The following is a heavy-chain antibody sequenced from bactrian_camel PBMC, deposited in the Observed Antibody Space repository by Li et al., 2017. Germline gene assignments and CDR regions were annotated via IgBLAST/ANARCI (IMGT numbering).Heavy chain of an antibody. Sequence: QLVESGGDSVQAGGSLRLSCVASGGTYSHYRAYCMAWFRQAPGNERAGVAAIDIRGRQTYTDSVKGRFTISKDDAKNTLYLQMNDLRPEDTAMYYCAARPINTRDCVAGGRAEFGYWGQGTQVTVS. CDR3: AARPINTRDCVAGGRAEFGY. V-gene: IGHV3S53*01. CDR2: IDIRGRQ. J-gene: IGHJ6*01. D-gene: IGHD1*01. CDR1: GGTYSHYRAYC.